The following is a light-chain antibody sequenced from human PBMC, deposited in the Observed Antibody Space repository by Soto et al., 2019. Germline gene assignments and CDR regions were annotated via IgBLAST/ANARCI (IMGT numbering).Light chain of an antibody. J-gene: IGLJ1*01. CDR3: SSYTSSSTPYV. CDR1: RRDVGCYNY. CDR2: DVS. Sequence: YVCRSPWESIHITRKGNRRDVGCYNYVSWYQQHPGKAPKLMIYDVSNRPSGVSNRFSGSKSGNTASLTISGLQAEDEADYYCSSYTSSSTPYVFGTGTKVTVL. V-gene: IGLV2-14*04.